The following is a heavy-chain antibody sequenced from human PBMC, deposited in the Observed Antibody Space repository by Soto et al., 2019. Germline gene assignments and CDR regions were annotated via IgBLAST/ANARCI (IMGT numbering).Heavy chain of an antibody. CDR3: ARGRGYVYGNNFYGMDV. V-gene: IGHV4-34*01. Sequence: QVQLQQRGAGLLKPSETLALTCGVYRGSFSGFYWTWIRQTPGKGLEWIGEINHSGSTNYNPSFKNRVTISDDRSTNYFSPKMTSVTAADAAVYYCARGRGYVYGNNFYGMDVWGQGTTGTVSS. CDR1: RGSFSGFY. D-gene: IGHD5-18*01. J-gene: IGHJ6*02. CDR2: INHSGST.